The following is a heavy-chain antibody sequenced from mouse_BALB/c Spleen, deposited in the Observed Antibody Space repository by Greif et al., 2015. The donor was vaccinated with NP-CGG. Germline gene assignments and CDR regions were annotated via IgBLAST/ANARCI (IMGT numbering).Heavy chain of an antibody. CDR3: ARQGTYGYDGFAY. V-gene: IGHV5-12-2*01. D-gene: IGHD2-2*01. CDR1: GFTFSSYT. Sequence: EVQRVESGGGLVQPGGSLKLSCAASGFTFSSYTMSWVRQTPEKRLEWVAYISNGGGSTYYPDTVKGRFTISRDNAKNTLYLQMSSLKSEDTAMYYCARQGTYGYDGFAYWGQGTRVTVSA. J-gene: IGHJ3*01. CDR2: ISNGGGST.